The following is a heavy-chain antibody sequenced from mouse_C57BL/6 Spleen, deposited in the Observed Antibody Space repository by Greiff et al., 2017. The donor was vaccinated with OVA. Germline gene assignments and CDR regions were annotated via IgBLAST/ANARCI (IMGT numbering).Heavy chain of an antibody. Sequence: QVQLQQPGAELVKPGASVKMSCKASGYTFTSYWITWVKQRPGQGLEWIGDIYPGSGSTNYNEKFKSKATLTVDTSSSTAYMQLSSLTSEDSAVYYCARESFITTVVAFDYWGQGTTLTVSS. J-gene: IGHJ2*01. CDR1: GYTFTSYW. D-gene: IGHD1-1*01. V-gene: IGHV1-55*01. CDR3: ARESFITTVVAFDY. CDR2: IYPGSGST.